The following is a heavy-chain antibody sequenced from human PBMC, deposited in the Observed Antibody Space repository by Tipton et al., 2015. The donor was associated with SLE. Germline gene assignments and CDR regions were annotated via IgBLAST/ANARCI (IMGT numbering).Heavy chain of an antibody. D-gene: IGHD3-10*01. CDR3: ARDLAARGGHYFDY. J-gene: IGHJ4*02. V-gene: IGHV4-34*01. CDR1: GGSFSGYY. CDR2: INHRGST. Sequence: TLSLTCAVYGGSFSGYYWSWIRQPPGKGLEWIGEINHRGSTNYNPSLKSGLTISVDTSKNQFSLKLSSVTAADTAGYYCARDLAARGGHYFDYWGQGTLVTVSS.